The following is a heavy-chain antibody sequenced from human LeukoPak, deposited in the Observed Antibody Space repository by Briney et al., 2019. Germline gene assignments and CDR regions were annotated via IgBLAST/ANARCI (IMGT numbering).Heavy chain of an antibody. J-gene: IGHJ4*02. CDR1: GFTFSHFA. Sequence: PGGSLRLSCAASGFTFSHFAMHWVRQTPGAGLQWVASIWYDGTHGNYVDSVKGRFTISRDNSKNMLYLEMNSLRAEDTAVYYCAKGDTVTRPYYFDYWGQGTLVTVSS. CDR3: AKGDTVTRPYYFDY. D-gene: IGHD4-17*01. V-gene: IGHV3-33*03. CDR2: IWYDGTHG.